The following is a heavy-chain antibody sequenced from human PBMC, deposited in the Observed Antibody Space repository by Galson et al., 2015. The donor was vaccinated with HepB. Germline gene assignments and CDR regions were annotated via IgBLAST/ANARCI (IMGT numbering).Heavy chain of an antibody. J-gene: IGHJ4*02. CDR3: AKAMYYYDSSGGMGLDY. CDR2: ISGSGGST. Sequence: SLRLSCAASGFTFSSHAMSWVRQAPGKGLEWVSAISGSGGSTYYADSVKGRFTISRDNSKNTLYLQMNSLRAEDTAVYYCAKAMYYYDSSGGMGLDYWGQVILVTVSS. D-gene: IGHD3-22*01. CDR1: GFTFSSHA. V-gene: IGHV3-23*01.